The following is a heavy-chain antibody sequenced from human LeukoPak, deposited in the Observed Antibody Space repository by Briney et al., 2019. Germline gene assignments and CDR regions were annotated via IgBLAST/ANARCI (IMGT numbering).Heavy chain of an antibody. CDR3: ATASWRWLQFSLDY. J-gene: IGHJ4*02. Sequence: ASVKVSCKVSGYTLTELSMHWVRQAPGEGLEWMGGFDPEDGETIYAQKFQGRVTMTEDTSTDTAYMELSSLRSEDTAVYYCATASWRWLQFSLDYWGQGTLVTVSS. CDR2: FDPEDGET. D-gene: IGHD5-24*01. V-gene: IGHV1-24*01. CDR1: GYTLTELS.